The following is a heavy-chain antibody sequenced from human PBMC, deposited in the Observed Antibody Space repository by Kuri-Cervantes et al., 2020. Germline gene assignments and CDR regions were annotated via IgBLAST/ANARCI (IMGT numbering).Heavy chain of an antibody. CDR2: IYHSGST. Sequence: SETLSLTCTVSGGSISSGGYSWSWIRQPPGKGLEWIGYIYHSGSTYYNPSLKSRVTISVDRSKNQFSLKLSSVTAADTAVYYCARDTAAGPRTNNWFDPWGQGTLVTVSS. V-gene: IGHV4-30-2*01. D-gene: IGHD6-13*01. CDR3: ARDTAAGPRTNNWFDP. J-gene: IGHJ5*02. CDR1: GGSISSGGYS.